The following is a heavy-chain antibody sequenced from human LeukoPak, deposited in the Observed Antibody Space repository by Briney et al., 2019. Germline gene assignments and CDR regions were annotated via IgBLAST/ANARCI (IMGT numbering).Heavy chain of an antibody. V-gene: IGHV1-46*01. CDR2: IYPRDGST. Sequence: EASVKVSCKASAYTFTSNYIHWVRQAPGQGLEWMGMIYPRDGSTSYAQKFQGRVTVTRDTSTSTVHMELSGLRSEDTAVYYCARDQEGFDYWGQGTLVTVSS. J-gene: IGHJ4*02. CDR1: AYTFTSNY. CDR3: ARDQEGFDY.